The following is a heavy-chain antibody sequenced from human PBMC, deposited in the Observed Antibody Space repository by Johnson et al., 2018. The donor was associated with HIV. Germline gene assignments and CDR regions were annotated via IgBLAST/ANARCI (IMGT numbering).Heavy chain of an antibody. J-gene: IGHJ3*02. CDR1: GFTFSSYG. V-gene: IGHV3-30*02. D-gene: IGHD3-22*01. CDR2: IRYDGSNK. CDR3: ARDLDYYDSSGYQAISYAFDI. Sequence: QMQLVESGGGVVQPGGSLRLSCAASGFTFSSYGMHWVRQAPGKGLAWVAFIRYDGSNKYYADSVKGRFTISRENSKNTLYLQMNSLRAEDTAVYYCARDLDYYDSSGYQAISYAFDIWGQGTMVTVSS.